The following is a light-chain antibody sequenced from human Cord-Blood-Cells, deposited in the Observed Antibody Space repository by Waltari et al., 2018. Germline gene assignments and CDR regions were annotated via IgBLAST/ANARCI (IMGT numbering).Light chain of an antibody. Sequence: QSALTQPRSVSGSPGQSVTISCTGTSRVVGGYNYVSWYHQHPGKAPKLMIYDVSKRPSGVPDRFSGSKSGNTASLTISGLQAEDEADYSCCSYAGSYTGVFGGGTKLTVL. CDR1: SRVVGGYNY. CDR3: CSYAGSYTGV. J-gene: IGLJ2*01. V-gene: IGLV2-11*01. CDR2: DVS.